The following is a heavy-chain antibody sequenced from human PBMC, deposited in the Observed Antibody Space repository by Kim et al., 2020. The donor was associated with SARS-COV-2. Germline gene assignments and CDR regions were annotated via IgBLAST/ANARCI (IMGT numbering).Heavy chain of an antibody. CDR1: GFTFSSYA. D-gene: IGHD6-19*01. Sequence: GGSLRLSCAASGFTFSSYAMHWVRQAPGKGLEWVAVISYDGSNKYYADSVKGRFTISRDNSKNTLYLQMNSLRAEDTAVYYCARGGSYSSGWYPDYYYGMDVWGQGTTVTVSS. J-gene: IGHJ6*02. V-gene: IGHV3-30-3*01. CDR2: ISYDGSNK. CDR3: ARGGSYSSGWYPDYYYGMDV.